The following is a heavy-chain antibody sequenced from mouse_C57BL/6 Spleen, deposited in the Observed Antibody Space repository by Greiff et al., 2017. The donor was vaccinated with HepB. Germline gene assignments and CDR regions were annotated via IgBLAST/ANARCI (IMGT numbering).Heavy chain of an antibody. CDR3: ARSLYDDDEGFAY. V-gene: IGHV7-3*01. D-gene: IGHD2-4*01. CDR2: IRNKANGYTT. Sequence: EVKLMESGGGLVQPGGSLSLSCAASGFTFTDYYMSWVRQPPGKALEWLGFIRNKANGYTTEYSASVKGLFTISRDNSQSILYLQMNALRAEDSATYYCARSLYDDDEGFAYWGQGTLVTVSA. J-gene: IGHJ3*01. CDR1: GFTFTDYY.